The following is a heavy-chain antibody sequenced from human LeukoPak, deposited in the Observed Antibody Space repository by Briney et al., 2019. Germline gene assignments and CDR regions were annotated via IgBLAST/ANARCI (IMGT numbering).Heavy chain of an antibody. CDR3: ARQGIQPNYFDY. Sequence: SETLSLTCTVSGGSISSSSYYWGWIRQPPGKGLEWIGSIYYSGSTYYDPSLTSRVTISVDTSKNQFSLKLSSVTAADTAVYYCARQGIQPNYFDYWGQGTLVTVSS. CDR2: IYYSGST. D-gene: IGHD5-18*01. J-gene: IGHJ4*02. V-gene: IGHV4-39*01. CDR1: GGSISSSSYY.